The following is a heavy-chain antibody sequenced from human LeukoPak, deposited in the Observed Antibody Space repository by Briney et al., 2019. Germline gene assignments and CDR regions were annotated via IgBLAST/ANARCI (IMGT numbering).Heavy chain of an antibody. Sequence: GASLTLSGAASAFTFSNISPDCVRQAPGKGLEWGSVINWNGGRTGYAASMKGRFNIYRDKAKKPMYLQMNSLGAEDTALYYCTGAVVEVAGPGGAFDMWGQGRMVPVSS. CDR1: AFTFSNIS. CDR2: INWNGGRT. CDR3: TGAVVEVAGPGGAFDM. J-gene: IGHJ3*02. D-gene: IGHD6-19*01. V-gene: IGHV3-20*04.